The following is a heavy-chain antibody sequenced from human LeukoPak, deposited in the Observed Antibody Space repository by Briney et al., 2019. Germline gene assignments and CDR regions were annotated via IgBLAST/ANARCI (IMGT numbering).Heavy chain of an antibody. V-gene: IGHV4-38-2*01. CDR3: ARVDYYDYSGSFSLDF. CDR1: GSSISSGCY. Sequence: SETLSLTCAVSGSSISSGCYWAWIRQPPGEALEWVGSIYRSGSTYYNPSLESRVTISLDMSKNHFSLSLSSVTAADTAVYYCARVDYYDYSGSFSLDFWGQGTLVTVSS. CDR2: IYRSGST. J-gene: IGHJ4*02. D-gene: IGHD3-22*01.